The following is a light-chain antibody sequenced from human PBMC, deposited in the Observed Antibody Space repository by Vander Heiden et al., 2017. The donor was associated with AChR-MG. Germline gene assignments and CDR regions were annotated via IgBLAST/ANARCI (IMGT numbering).Light chain of an antibody. J-gene: IGLJ1*01. Sequence: QFSLPQPRPVSGSPGQPVTIPCTGTSSDVGGYNYVSWYQQHPGKAPQLMIYDVSKQPSGVPGRFSGSKSGTTASLTISGLQAEDEAYYYCCSYAGSSYVFGTGTKVTVL. CDR3: CSYAGSSYV. V-gene: IGLV2-11*01. CDR1: SSDVGGYNY. CDR2: DVS.